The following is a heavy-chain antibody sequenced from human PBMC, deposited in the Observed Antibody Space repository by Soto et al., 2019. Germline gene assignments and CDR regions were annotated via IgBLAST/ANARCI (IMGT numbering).Heavy chain of an antibody. CDR3: ARGGKPTPGSYYGMEV. CDR2: ISGGSTYI. CDR1: GYTFSDYY. J-gene: IGHJ6*02. Sequence: QVQLVESGGGLVKPGGSLRLSCAASGYTFSDYYITWVRQAPGKGLEWLSYISGGSTYINYADSVKGRFIISRDNAKNSVDLQMNSLGEEDTAVYYCARGGKPTPGSYYGMEVWGQGTTVTVSS. V-gene: IGHV3-11*06.